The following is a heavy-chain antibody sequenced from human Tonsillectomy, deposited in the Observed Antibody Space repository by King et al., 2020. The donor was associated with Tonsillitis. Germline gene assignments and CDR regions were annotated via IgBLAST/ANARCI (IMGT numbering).Heavy chain of an antibody. J-gene: IGHJ4*02. CDR1: GDSMTGYY. Sequence: QLQESGPGLVKSSETLYLTCSVSGDSMTGYYWTWIRQPPGKGLEWIGYMYYRGNTKYNPALSSRVTISLDTAKKQVFLKLNSVTSADPAVYICARDGQSAGIEYWGQGTLVTVS. CDR3: ARDGQSAGIEY. CDR2: MYYRGNT. V-gene: IGHV4-59*12. D-gene: IGHD6-19*01.